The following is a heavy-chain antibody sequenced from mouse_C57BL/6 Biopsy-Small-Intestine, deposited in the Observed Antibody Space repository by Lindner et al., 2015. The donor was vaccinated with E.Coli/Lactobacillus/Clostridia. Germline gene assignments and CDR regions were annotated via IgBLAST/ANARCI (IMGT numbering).Heavy chain of an antibody. Sequence: VQLQESGPELVKPGASVKISCKASGYAFSNSWMSWIKQRPGKGLEWIGRIYPGDGDTNYNGKFNDKATLTADKSSSTAYMQVSSLTSEDSAVYFCARSGYYGYFDVWGTGTTATVSS. D-gene: IGHD2-2*01. CDR1: GYAFSNSW. CDR3: ARSGYYGYFDV. CDR2: IYPGDGDT. V-gene: IGHV1-82*01. J-gene: IGHJ1*03.